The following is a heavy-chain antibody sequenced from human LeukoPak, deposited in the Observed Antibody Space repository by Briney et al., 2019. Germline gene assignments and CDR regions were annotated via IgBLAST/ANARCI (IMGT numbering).Heavy chain of an antibody. CDR2: FDPEDGET. Sequence: GASVKVSCKVSGYTFTDYYMHWVRQAPGKGLEWMGGFDPEDGETIYAQKFQGRVTMTEDTSTDTAYMELSSLRSEDTAVYYCATAHQGPRGYSYGWYNWFDPWGQGTLVTVSS. V-gene: IGHV1-24*01. CDR3: ATAHQGPRGYSYGWYNWFDP. D-gene: IGHD5-18*01. J-gene: IGHJ5*02. CDR1: GYTFTDYY.